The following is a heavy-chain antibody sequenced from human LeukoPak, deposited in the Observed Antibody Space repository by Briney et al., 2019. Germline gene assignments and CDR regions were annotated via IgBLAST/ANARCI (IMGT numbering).Heavy chain of an antibody. J-gene: IGHJ3*02. CDR3: ARDRILEWLLTDAFDI. CDR1: GGSISSGSYY. CDR2: IYTSGST. Sequence: SQTLSLSCTVSGGSISSGSYYWSWIRQPAGKGLDWIGRIYTSGSTNYNPSLKSRVTIAVDTSKNQFSLKLSSVTAADTAVYYCARDRILEWLLTDAFDIWGQGTMVTVSS. D-gene: IGHD3-3*01. V-gene: IGHV4-61*02.